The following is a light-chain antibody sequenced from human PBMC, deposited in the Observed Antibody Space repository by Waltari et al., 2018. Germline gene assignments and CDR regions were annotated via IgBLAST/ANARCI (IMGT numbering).Light chain of an antibody. V-gene: IGLV3-1*01. CDR2: QDN. CDR1: TVVTKY. Sequence: SYDLAQAPSVSVSPGQTAIITCSGDTVVTKYLSWYQQRPGQSPTLLIFQDNIRPSGIPERFSASNSQSPATLTITGAQPMDEAEYFCQAWDSTTVVFGGGTKLTVL. CDR3: QAWDSTTVV. J-gene: IGLJ2*01.